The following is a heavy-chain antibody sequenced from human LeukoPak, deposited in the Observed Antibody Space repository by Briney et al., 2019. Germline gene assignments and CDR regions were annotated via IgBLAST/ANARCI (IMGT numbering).Heavy chain of an antibody. V-gene: IGHV4-4*02. D-gene: IGHD3-22*01. CDR3: ASSSLVVVTYGFDI. CDR1: NGPITSTKW. J-gene: IGHJ3*02. Sequence: PSGTLSLTCTVSNGPITSTKWWSWVRRPPGKGLEWIGEISHTGSTNYNPSFNSRVTMSVDKSKNQFSLNLKSVTAADTALYYCASSSLVVVTYGFDIWGRGTAVTVSS. CDR2: ISHTGST.